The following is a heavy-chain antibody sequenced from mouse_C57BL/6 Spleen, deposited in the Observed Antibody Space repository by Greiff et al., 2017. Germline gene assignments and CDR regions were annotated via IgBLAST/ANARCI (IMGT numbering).Heavy chain of an antibody. Sequence: QVQLQQPGAELVMPGASVKLSCKASGYTFTSYWMHWVKQRPGQGLEWIGEIDPSDSYTNYNQKFKGKSTLTVDKSSSTAYMQLSSLTSDDSAVYYWARSYYYGSSYHCFDYWGQGTTLTVSS. V-gene: IGHV1-69*01. CDR3: ARSYYYGSSYHCFDY. CDR2: IDPSDSYT. D-gene: IGHD1-1*01. CDR1: GYTFTSYW. J-gene: IGHJ2*01.